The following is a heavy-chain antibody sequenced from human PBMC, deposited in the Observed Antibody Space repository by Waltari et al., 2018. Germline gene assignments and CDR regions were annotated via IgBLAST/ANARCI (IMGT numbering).Heavy chain of an antibody. Sequence: QVQLQQWGAGLLKPSETLSLTCAVYGGSFSGYYWSWIRPPPGKGLEWIGEINHSGSTNYNPSLKSRVTISVDTSKNQFSLKLSSVTAADTAVYYCARVGYSGYDYPADAFDIWGQGTMVTVSS. CDR2: INHSGST. CDR1: GGSFSGYY. J-gene: IGHJ3*02. V-gene: IGHV4-34*01. D-gene: IGHD5-12*01. CDR3: ARVGYSGYDYPADAFDI.